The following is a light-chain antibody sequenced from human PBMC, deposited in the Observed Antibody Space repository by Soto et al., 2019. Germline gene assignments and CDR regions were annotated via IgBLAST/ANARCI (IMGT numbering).Light chain of an antibody. CDR3: QQYNSLWT. V-gene: IGKV1-9*01. CDR1: QDVSRS. Sequence: DTQLTQSPSFLSASVGDRVTITCRASQDVSRSVGWYQQKPGKAPKLLISAASTLHSGVPSRFSGSGSGTEFTLTISSLQPDDFATYYCQQYNSLWTFGQGTKVDIK. CDR2: AAS. J-gene: IGKJ1*01.